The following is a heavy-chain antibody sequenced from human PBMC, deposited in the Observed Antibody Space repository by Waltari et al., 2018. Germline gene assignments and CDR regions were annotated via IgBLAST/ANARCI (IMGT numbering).Heavy chain of an antibody. CDR2: LNTNSGNT. V-gene: IGHV1-8*01. CDR1: GYTFTSYD. J-gene: IGHJ6*02. CDR3: ARGPGGLGYYYYGMDV. Sequence: QVQLVQSGVEVKKPGASVQVSCKASGYTFTSYDINGVRQAPGQGLEWMGWLNTNSGNTGYAQKFQGRVTMTRNTSISTAYMELSSLGSEDTAVYYCARGPGGLGYYYYGMDVWGQGTTVTVSS. D-gene: IGHD3-22*01.